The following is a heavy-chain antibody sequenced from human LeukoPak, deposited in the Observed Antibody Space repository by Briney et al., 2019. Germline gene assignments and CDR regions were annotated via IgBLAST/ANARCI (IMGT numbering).Heavy chain of an antibody. Sequence: PGGSLRLSCAASGFTFSGSWMHWVRQAPGKGLVWVSRINSDGSITTYADSVKGRFTISRDNTKNTLYLQMNSLRVEDTAVYYCATLSGYSYGHFDYWGQGTLVTVSS. CDR2: INSDGSIT. CDR1: GFTFSGSW. CDR3: ATLSGYSYGHFDY. V-gene: IGHV3-74*01. D-gene: IGHD5-18*01. J-gene: IGHJ4*02.